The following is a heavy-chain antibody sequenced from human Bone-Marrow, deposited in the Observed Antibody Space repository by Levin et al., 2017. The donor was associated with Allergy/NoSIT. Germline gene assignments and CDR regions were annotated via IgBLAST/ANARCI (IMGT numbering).Heavy chain of an antibody. CDR1: GFTFNKYA. CDR2: TSGSGANT. D-gene: IGHD3-10*01. V-gene: IGHV3-23*01. CDR3: ARDRYYASGSQSSFDS. Sequence: QAGGSLRLSCAGSGFTFNKYAMAWVRQAPGKGLEWVSVTSGSGANTYYAESIQGRFIVSRDNSRNSIFLQMNSLRVEDTAIYYCARDRYYASGSQSSFDSWGQGTLVTVFS. J-gene: IGHJ5*01.